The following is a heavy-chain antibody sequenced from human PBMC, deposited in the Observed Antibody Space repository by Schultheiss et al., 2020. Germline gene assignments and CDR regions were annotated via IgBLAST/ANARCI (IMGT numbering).Heavy chain of an antibody. CDR3: AREGPYGSYWDY. D-gene: IGHD1-26*01. J-gene: IGHJ4*02. CDR2: IYSGGST. Sequence: GESLKISCAASGFTVSSNYMSWVRQAPGKGLEWVSVIYSGGSTYYADSVKGRFTISRDNSKNTLYLQMNSLRAEDTAVYYCAREGPYGSYWDYWGQGTLVTVSS. V-gene: IGHV3-53*01. CDR1: GFTVSSNY.